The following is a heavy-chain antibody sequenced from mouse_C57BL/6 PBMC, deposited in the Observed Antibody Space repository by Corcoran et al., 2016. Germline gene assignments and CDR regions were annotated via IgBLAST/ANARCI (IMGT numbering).Heavy chain of an antibody. CDR3: ARWLLYYYAMDY. V-gene: IGHV1-26*01. CDR1: GYTFTDYY. CDR2: INPNNGGT. Sequence: EVQLQQSGPELVKPGASVKISCKASGYTFTDYYMNWVKQSHGKSLEWIGDINPNNGGTSYNQKFKGKATLTVDKSSSTAYMELSSLTSEDSAVYYCARWLLYYYAMDYWGQGTSVTVSS. D-gene: IGHD2-3*01. J-gene: IGHJ4*01.